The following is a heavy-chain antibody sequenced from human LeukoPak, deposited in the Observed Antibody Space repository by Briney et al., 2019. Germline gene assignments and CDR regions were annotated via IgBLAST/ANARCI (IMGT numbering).Heavy chain of an antibody. V-gene: IGHV1-69*13. J-gene: IGHJ4*02. CDR1: GGSFSTYG. CDR2: IIPSFGKT. D-gene: IGHD3-22*01. CDR3: AREKSSGSAFYFDY. Sequence: SVKVSCKVSGGSFSTYGFNWVRQAPGQGLEWMGGIIPSFGKTNYAQKFQGRVTITADETTSTAYMELSSLRSDDTAVYYCAREKSSGSAFYFDYWGQGTLVTVSS.